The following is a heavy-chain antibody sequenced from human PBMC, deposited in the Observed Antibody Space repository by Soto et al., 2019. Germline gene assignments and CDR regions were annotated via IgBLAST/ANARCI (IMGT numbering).Heavy chain of an antibody. V-gene: IGHV3-30-3*01. J-gene: IGHJ4*02. CDR3: ARDQTGITTTGGGRIDY. Sequence: QVQLVESGGGAVQPGSSLRLSCAASGFTFSSHAMHWVRQAPGTGLECVAIISYDGSNKYYGDSVRGRLTISRDNSKNTIYLQMNSLRAEDTAVYYCARDQTGITTTGGGRIDYWGQGTLVTVSS. CDR1: GFTFSSHA. CDR2: ISYDGSNK. D-gene: IGHD6-13*01.